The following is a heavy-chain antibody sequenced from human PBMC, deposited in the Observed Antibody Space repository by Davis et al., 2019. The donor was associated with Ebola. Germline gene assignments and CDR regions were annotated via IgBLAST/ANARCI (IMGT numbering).Heavy chain of an antibody. CDR3: ARAAGAAADYYYYGMDV. CDR1: GYTFTSYG. J-gene: IGHJ6*02. V-gene: IGHV1-18*01. D-gene: IGHD6-13*01. Sequence: ASVKVSCKASGYTFTSYGISWVRQAPGQGLEWMGWISAYNGNTNYAQKLQGRVTMTTDTSTSTAYMELSSLRSEDTAVYYCARAAGAAADYYYYGMDVWGQGTTVTVSS. CDR2: ISAYNGNT.